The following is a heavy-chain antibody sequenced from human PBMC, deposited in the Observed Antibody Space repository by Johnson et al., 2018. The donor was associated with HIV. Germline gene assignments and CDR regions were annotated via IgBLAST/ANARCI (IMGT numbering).Heavy chain of an antibody. CDR1: GFTFSTYG. Sequence: EVQLVESGGGVVQPGRSLRLSCAASGFTFSTYGMHWVRQAPGKGLEWVANIKQDGSERYYADPVKDRFTISRDNARNSLYLQMNSLKVEDTALYYCAKDLAIYDYVWEGVFDIWGQGTMVTVSS. V-gene: IGHV3-7*03. CDR2: IKQDGSER. D-gene: IGHD3-16*01. CDR3: AKDLAIYDYVWEGVFDI. J-gene: IGHJ3*02.